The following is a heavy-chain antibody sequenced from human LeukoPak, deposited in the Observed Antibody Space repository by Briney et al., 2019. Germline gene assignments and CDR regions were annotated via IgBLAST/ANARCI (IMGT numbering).Heavy chain of an antibody. CDR3: ARLLGRTCSSGYYDAFDI. Sequence: GESLKISCRVSGYSFTSYWIGWVRQMPGKGREWMGIIYPGDSDTRYSPSFQGQVSISADKSISTAYLQWSSLKAPDTAMYYCARLLGRTCSSGYYDAFDIWGQGTMVTVSS. CDR1: GYSFTSYW. V-gene: IGHV5-51*01. J-gene: IGHJ3*02. CDR2: IYPGDSDT. D-gene: IGHD3-22*01.